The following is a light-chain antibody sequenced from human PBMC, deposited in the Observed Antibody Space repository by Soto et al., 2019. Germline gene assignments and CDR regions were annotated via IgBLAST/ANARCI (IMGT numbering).Light chain of an antibody. Sequence: QSALTQPASVSGSPGQSITISCTGTSSDVGGYNYVSWYQQHPGKAPKLMIYEVSNRPSGVSNRFSGSKSGNTASLTISGLQAEDEADYYCSSYPSSSTSVVFGTGTKLTVL. V-gene: IGLV2-14*01. CDR2: EVS. CDR1: SSDVGGYNY. CDR3: SSYPSSSTSVV. J-gene: IGLJ1*01.